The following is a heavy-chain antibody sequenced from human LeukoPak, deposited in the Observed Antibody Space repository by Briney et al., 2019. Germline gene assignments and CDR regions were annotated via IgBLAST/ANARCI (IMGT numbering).Heavy chain of an antibody. CDR1: GCTFTSYG. CDR2: ISAYNGNT. D-gene: IGHD2-2*01. Sequence: GASVKVSCKASGCTFTSYGISWVRQAPGQGLEWMGGISAYNGNTNYAQKLEGRVTMTTDTSTSTAYRALRSLRSDDTAVYYCARVGCSSTSCLDYWGQGTLVTVSS. J-gene: IGHJ4*02. CDR3: ARVGCSSTSCLDY. V-gene: IGHV1-18*01.